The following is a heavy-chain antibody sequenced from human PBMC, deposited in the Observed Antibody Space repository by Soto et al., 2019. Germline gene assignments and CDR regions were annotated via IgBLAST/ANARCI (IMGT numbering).Heavy chain of an antibody. CDR1: GFTFSXXX. CDR3: XXXXXXXXXXXXXDV. CDR2: ISYDGSNK. J-gene: IGHJ6*02. V-gene: IGHV3-30*03. Sequence: QVQLVESGGGVVQPGRSLRLSCAASGFTFSXXXXXXXXXXXXXXXXXVAVISYDGSNKYYADSVKGRFTISRDNSKXXXXXXXXXXXXXXXXXXXXXXXXXXXXXXXXXDVWGQGTTVTVSS.